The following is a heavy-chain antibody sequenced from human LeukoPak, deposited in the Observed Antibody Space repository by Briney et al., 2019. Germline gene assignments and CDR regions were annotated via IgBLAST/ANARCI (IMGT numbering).Heavy chain of an antibody. Sequence: SETLSLTCTVPGYPISSGYFWGWIRQPPGQGREFSASIFHSGYTYHDASLKSRVTISVDTSKNQFTLRLGSVTAADTAVYYCASLELIGEKRGAFHTWGRGTMVTVSS. D-gene: IGHD1-26*01. CDR3: ASLELIGEKRGAFHT. V-gene: IGHV4-38-2*02. CDR2: IFHSGYT. CDR1: GYPISSGYF. J-gene: IGHJ3*02.